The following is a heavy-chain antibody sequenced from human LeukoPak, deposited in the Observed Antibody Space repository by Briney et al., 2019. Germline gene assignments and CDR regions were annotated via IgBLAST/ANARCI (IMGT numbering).Heavy chain of an antibody. Sequence: GGSLRLSCAASGFTFSGSAMHWVRQASGKGLEWVARIRSKANSYATAYSASVKGRFTISRDDSKNTAYLQMNSLKTEDTAVYYCTRLPYSSSSPQSDYWGQGTLVTVSS. J-gene: IGHJ4*02. V-gene: IGHV3-73*01. CDR2: IRSKANSYAT. CDR3: TRLPYSSSSPQSDY. D-gene: IGHD6-13*01. CDR1: GFTFSGSA.